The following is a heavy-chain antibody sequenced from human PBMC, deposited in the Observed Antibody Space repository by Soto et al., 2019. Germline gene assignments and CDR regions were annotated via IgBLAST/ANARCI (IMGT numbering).Heavy chain of an antibody. CDR2: IYYDGST. CDR1: GGSINSNNYY. Sequence: SSETLSLTCSVSGGSINSNNYYWAWIRQPPGKGLAWIASIYYDGSTYYNTSLKSRVTISRDTSKNQFSLSLTSVTAADTAVYYCARDRLVATAGTARHYFGLDVWGQGTTVTVSS. D-gene: IGHD5-12*01. V-gene: IGHV4-39*07. J-gene: IGHJ6*02. CDR3: ARDRLVATAGTARHYFGLDV.